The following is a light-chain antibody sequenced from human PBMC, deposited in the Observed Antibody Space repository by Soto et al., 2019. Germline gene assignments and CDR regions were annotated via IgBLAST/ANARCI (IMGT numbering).Light chain of an antibody. J-gene: IGKJ4*01. Sequence: EIVLTQSPATLSLSPGERATLSCRTSQNVSTSLDWYQQKPGQAPRLLIYDASKRAIGTPARISGSGSGTDFTLPSSSLEPEDFAVYYGQQCTNCPPLTFGGGTKVEIK. CDR2: DAS. V-gene: IGKV3-11*01. CDR3: QQCTNCPPLT. CDR1: QNVSTS.